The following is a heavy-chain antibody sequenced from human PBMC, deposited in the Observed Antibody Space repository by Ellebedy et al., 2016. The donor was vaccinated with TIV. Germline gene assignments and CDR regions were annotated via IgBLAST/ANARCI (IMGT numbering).Heavy chain of an antibody. CDR3: ASLKGESVYYGLDV. CDR1: GDYIGSYY. V-gene: IGHV4-59*01. Sequence: SETLSLXCTVSGDYIGSYYWSWIRQPPGKGLEWIGYIYSSGTTVYSPSLKSRVTISIDTSKNQFSLRLNSVTAADAAVYYCASLKGESVYYGLDVWGQGTTVTVSS. CDR2: IYSSGTT. D-gene: IGHD2/OR15-2a*01. J-gene: IGHJ6*02.